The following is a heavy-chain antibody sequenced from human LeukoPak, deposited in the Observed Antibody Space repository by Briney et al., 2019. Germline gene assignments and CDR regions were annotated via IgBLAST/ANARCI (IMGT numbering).Heavy chain of an antibody. D-gene: IGHD3-10*01. CDR3: ARAQGGLLWFGELGSRGYYYYMDV. CDR2: IYYSGTT. CDR1: GGSISSYY. V-gene: IGHV4-59*08. Sequence: SETLSLTCTVSGGSISSYYWSWIRQPPGKGLEWIGYIYYSGTTNHNPSLKSRVTISVDTSKNQFSLKLSSVTAADTAVYYCARAQGGLLWFGELGSRGYYYYMDVWGKGTTVTISS. J-gene: IGHJ6*03.